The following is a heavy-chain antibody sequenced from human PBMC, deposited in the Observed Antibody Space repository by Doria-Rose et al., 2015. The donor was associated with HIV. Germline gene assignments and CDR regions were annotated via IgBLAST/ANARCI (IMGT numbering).Heavy chain of an antibody. J-gene: IGHJ4*02. V-gene: IGHV4-30-4*01. Sequence: QVQLQESGPGLVRPSQTLSLTCTVSGDSISSGDSFWSWIRQPPAKGQEWIGYIASSGTTYYYPSLRGRLTISLDASKNQYSLNLNSGTAADTAVYYCARARNYGFPHFFDFWGQGTLVTVSS. D-gene: IGHD3-10*01. CDR3: ARARNYGFPHFFDF. CDR1: GDSISSGDSF. CDR2: IASSGTT.